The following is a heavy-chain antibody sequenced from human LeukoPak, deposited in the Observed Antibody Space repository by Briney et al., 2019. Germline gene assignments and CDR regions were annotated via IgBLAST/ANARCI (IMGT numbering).Heavy chain of an antibody. D-gene: IGHD1-26*01. CDR3: ARDAYGGSYYPPVFDY. CDR1: GFTFSSYS. Sequence: GGSLRLSCAASGFTFSSYSMKWVRQAPGKGLEWVSSISSSSSYIYYADSAKGRFTISRDNAKNSLYLQMNSLRAEDTAVYYCARDAYGGSYYPPVFDYWGQGTLVTVSS. CDR2: ISSSSSYI. J-gene: IGHJ4*02. V-gene: IGHV3-21*01.